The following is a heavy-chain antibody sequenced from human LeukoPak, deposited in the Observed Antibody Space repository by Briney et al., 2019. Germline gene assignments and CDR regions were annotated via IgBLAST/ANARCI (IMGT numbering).Heavy chain of an antibody. CDR2: IYYSGST. CDR3: ARDGRSGYYYYYGMDV. D-gene: IGHD5-12*01. J-gene: IGHJ6*02. Sequence: PSGTLSLTCTVSGGSISSYYWSWIRQPPGKGLEWIGYIYYSGSTNYNPSLKSRVTISVDTSKNQFSLKLSSVTAADTAVYYCARDGRSGYYYYYGMDVWGQGTTVTVSS. V-gene: IGHV4-59*01. CDR1: GGSISSYY.